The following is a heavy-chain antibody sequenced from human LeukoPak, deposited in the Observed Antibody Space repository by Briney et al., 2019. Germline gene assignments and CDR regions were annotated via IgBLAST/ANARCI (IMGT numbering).Heavy chain of an antibody. CDR3: ARDPPITMVRGVTENFDY. J-gene: IGHJ4*02. D-gene: IGHD3-10*01. CDR1: GFTFSDYY. CDR2: ISSSGSTI. V-gene: IGHV3-11*01. Sequence: GGSLRLSCAASGFTFSDYYMSWIRQAPGKGLEWVSYISSSGSTIYYADSVKGRFTISRDNAKNSLYLQMNSLRAEDTAVYYCARDPPITMVRGVTENFDYWGQGTLVTVSS.